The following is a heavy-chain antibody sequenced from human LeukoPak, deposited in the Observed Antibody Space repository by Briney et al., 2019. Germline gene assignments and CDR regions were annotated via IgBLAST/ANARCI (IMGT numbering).Heavy chain of an antibody. V-gene: IGHV1-2*02. J-gene: IGHJ4*02. CDR1: GYTFTGYY. Sequence: GAPVKVSCKASGYTFTGYYTHWVRQAPGQGLEWMGWINPNSGGTNYAQKFQGRVTMTRDTSISTAYMELSRLRSDDTAVYYCARDHGRLRFLEWFRGAGYFDYWGQGTLVTVSS. CDR3: ARDHGRLRFLEWFRGAGYFDY. D-gene: IGHD3-3*01. CDR2: INPNSGGT.